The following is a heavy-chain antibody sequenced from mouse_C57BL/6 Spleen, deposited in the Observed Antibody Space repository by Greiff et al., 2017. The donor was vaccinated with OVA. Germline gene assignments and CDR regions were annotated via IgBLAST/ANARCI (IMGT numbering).Heavy chain of an antibody. J-gene: IGHJ4*01. CDR3: ASYYYGSLYAMDY. V-gene: IGHV3-6*01. CDR2: ISYDGSN. D-gene: IGHD1-1*01. Sequence: EVKLVESGPGLVKPSQSLSLTCSVTGYSITSGYYWNWIRQFPGNKLEWMGYISYDGSNNYNPSLKNRISITRDTSKNQFFLKLNSVTTEDTATYYCASYYYGSLYAMDYWGQGTSVTVSS. CDR1: GYSITSGYY.